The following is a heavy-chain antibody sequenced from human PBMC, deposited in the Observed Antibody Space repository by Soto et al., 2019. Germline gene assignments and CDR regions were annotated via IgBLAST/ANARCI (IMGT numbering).Heavy chain of an antibody. J-gene: IGHJ4*02. V-gene: IGHV3-23*01. D-gene: IGHD6-19*01. CDR1: GFTFSSYA. CDR3: AKVGPVAGTI. CDR2: ISGSGGST. Sequence: GESLKISCAASGFTFSSYAMSWVRQAPGKGLEWVSAISGSGGSTYYADSVKGRFTISRDNSKNTLYLQMNSLRAEDTAVYYCAKVGPVAGTIWGQGTLVTVSS.